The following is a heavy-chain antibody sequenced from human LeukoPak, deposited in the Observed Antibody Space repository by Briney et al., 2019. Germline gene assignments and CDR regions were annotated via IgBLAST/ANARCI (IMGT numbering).Heavy chain of an antibody. CDR2: INYGGST. J-gene: IGHJ3*01. D-gene: IGHD6-19*01. CDR1: EMSFSAYY. V-gene: IGHV4-34*01. CDR3: ARGFPPGSGSRGSHAFDV. Sequence: SETLSLTCAVSEMSFSAYYWNWIRQSPGKGLQWIGEINYGGSTKYTPSLEGRGTILIDTSKNQFSLKLTSVTAADAAVYYCARGFPPGSGSRGSHAFDVWGQGTMVTVSS.